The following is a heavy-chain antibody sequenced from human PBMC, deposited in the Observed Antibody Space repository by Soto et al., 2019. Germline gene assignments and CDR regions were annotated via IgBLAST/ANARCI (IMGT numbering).Heavy chain of an antibody. CDR1: GFTFSSYA. D-gene: IGHD6-19*01. CDR2: ISGSGGST. CDR3: AKGLWAVAGHFDY. V-gene: IGHV3-23*01. Sequence: GGSLRLSCEASGFTFSSYAMRWVRQAPGKGLEWVSAISGSGGSTYYADSVKGRFTISRDNSKNTLYLQMNSLRAEDTAVYYCAKGLWAVAGHFDYWGQGTLVTVSS. J-gene: IGHJ4*02.